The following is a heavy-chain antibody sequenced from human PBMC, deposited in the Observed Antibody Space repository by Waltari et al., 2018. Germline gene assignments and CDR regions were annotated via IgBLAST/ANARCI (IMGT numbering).Heavy chain of an antibody. D-gene: IGHD3-22*01. V-gene: IGHV4-39*07. J-gene: IGHJ5*01. CDR2: VYISGTT. Sequence: LQLQESGPGLVKASETLSLNCTVSDDSTRYSSYFLGWIRQPPGKGLEWIGSVYISGTTYYNPSLKGRVTMSLETSKNQFSLKLKSVTAADTAVYYCARGGYYYDTLGDSWGQGTLVTVSS. CDR3: ARGGYYYDTLGDS. CDR1: DDSTRYSSYF.